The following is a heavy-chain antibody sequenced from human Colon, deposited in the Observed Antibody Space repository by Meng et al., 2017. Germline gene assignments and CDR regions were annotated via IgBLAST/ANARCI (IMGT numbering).Heavy chain of an antibody. V-gene: IGHV1-2*02. J-gene: IGHJ4*02. D-gene: IGHD6-19*01. CDR1: GYTFTLYG. CDR3: GKREYISGLTY. Sequence: QLVQSVSALKKPGASVKVSCKASGYTFTLYGINWVRPAPGQGLEWMGWIDPKSGGTNSAQIFQGRVTMTRDTSISTVYMELTRLRSDDTALYYCGKREYISGLTYWGQGTLVTVSS. CDR2: IDPKSGGT.